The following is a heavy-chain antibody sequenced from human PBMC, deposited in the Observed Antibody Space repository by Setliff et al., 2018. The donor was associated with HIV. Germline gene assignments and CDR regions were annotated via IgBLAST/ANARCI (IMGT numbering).Heavy chain of an antibody. V-gene: IGHV4-39*01. D-gene: IGHD1-26*01. CDR2: IHSSGST. CDR3: ASGEDSGTYGEPYDS. J-gene: IGHJ4*02. Sequence: SETLSLTCTVSGDSIISSRNFWGWIRQPPGKGLEWIGNIHSSGSTYYNPSLKSRVFISVDLSINQFSLKLHSVTAADTAVYYCASGEDSGTYGEPYDSWGQGALVTGSS. CDR1: GDSIISSRNF.